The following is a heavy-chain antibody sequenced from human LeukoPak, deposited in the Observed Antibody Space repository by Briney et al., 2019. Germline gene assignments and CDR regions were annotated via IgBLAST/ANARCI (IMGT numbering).Heavy chain of an antibody. Sequence: HPGRSLRLSCAASGFTFSSYWMSWVRQAPGKGLEWVANIKQDGSEKYYVDSVKGRFTISRDNAKNSLYLQMNSLRAEDTAVYYCARDGRYCSGGSCYQRGRYFDYWGQGTLVTVSS. CDR3: ARDGRYCSGGSCYQRGRYFDY. CDR2: IKQDGSEK. CDR1: GFTFSSYW. J-gene: IGHJ4*02. V-gene: IGHV3-7*03. D-gene: IGHD2-15*01.